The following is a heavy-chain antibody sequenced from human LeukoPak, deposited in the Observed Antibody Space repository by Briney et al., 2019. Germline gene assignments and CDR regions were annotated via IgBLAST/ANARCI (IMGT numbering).Heavy chain of an antibody. CDR1: GYTFTCYY. V-gene: IGHV1-46*01. CDR2: INPSGGST. Sequence: ASVKVSCTASGYTFTCYYMHWVRQAPGQGLEWMGIINPSGGSTSYARKFQGRVTMTRDTSTSTVYMELSSLRSEDTAVYYCARGIWWEPTDYWGQGTLVTVSS. J-gene: IGHJ4*02. CDR3: ARGIWWEPTDY. D-gene: IGHD1-26*01.